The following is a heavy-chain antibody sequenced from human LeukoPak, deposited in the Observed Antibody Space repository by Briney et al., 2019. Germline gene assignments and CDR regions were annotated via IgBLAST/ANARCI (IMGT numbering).Heavy chain of an antibody. J-gene: IGHJ3*01. CDR2: ISWNSGSI. CDR1: GFTFEDYA. CDR3: AKGTTVTSAFGF. Sequence: PGRSLRLSCAASGFTFEDYAMHWVRQAPGKGLEWVSGISWNSGSIGYADSVKGRFTISRDNAKNSLYLQMNSLRAEDTALYYCAKGTTVTSAFGFWGQGTKVTVSS. V-gene: IGHV3-9*01. D-gene: IGHD4-17*01.